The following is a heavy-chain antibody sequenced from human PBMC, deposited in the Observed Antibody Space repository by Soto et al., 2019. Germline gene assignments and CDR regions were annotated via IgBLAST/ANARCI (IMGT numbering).Heavy chain of an antibody. D-gene: IGHD3-10*01. Sequence: PGGSLRLSCTPSGFTFSSYAMSWVRQAPGKGLEWVSAIIGSGGSTYYADSVKGRFTISRDNSKNMLYLQMNSLRAEDTAVYYCARVTYYYGSGSYYHYYYNYMDVWGKGTTVTVSS. V-gene: IGHV3-23*01. CDR1: GFTFSSYA. J-gene: IGHJ6*03. CDR2: IIGSGGST. CDR3: ARVTYYYGSGSYYHYYYNYMDV.